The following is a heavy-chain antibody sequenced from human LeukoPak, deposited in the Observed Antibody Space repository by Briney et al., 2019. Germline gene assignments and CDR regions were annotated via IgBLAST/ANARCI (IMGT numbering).Heavy chain of an antibody. D-gene: IGHD5-18*01. J-gene: IGHJ4*02. V-gene: IGHV1-46*01. CDR2: INPSGGST. CDR3: AREGGYSYGYFYYFDY. CDR1: GYTFTSYY. Sequence: GASVKVSCKASGYTFTSYYMHWVRQAPGQGLEWMGIINPSGGSTSYAQKFQGRVTITTDESTSTAYMELSSLRSEDTAVYYCAREGGYSYGYFYYFDYWGQGTLVTVSS.